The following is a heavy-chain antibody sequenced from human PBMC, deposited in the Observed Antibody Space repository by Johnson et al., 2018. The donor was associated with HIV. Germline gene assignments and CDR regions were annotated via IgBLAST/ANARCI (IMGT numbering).Heavy chain of an antibody. CDR1: GFTFSTYW. CDR2: IKQDGSES. CDR3: ARGSRISLIVVVSRGGFDI. D-gene: IGHD3-22*01. Sequence: VTLVESGGGLVQPGGSLRLSCAAAGFTFSTYWMSRVRQAPGTALEWVGSIKQDGSESYYVDSVKGRFPISRYNAKNSLYLQMNSLRAEDTAVYYCARGSRISLIVVVSRGGFDIWGQGTMVTVSS. J-gene: IGHJ3*02. V-gene: IGHV3-7*01.